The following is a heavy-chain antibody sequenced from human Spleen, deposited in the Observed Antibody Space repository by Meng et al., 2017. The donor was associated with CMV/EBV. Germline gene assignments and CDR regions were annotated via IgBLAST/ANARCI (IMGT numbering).Heavy chain of an antibody. D-gene: IGHD4-11*01. V-gene: IGHV3-23*03. CDR1: GSTFRRYA. J-gene: IGHJ4*02. Sequence: GGSLRLSCAASGSTFRRYAMTWVRQAPGKGLEWVSLIYSGGSATYYADSVKGRFTISRDNSKNTLYLQMNSLRAEDTAVYYCANAYSNYQDYWGQGTLVTVSS. CDR3: ANAYSNYQDY. CDR2: IYSGGSAT.